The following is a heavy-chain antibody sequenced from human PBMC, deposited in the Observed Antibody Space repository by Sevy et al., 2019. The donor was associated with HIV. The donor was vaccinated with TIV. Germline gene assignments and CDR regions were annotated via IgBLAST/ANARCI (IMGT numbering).Heavy chain of an antibody. CDR2: IWYDGSNK. V-gene: IGHV3-33*01. CDR3: ARDRGDCSGGSCLPYYFDY. Sequence: GGSLRLSCAASGFTFSSYGMHWVRQAPGNGLEWVAVIWYDGSNKYYADSVKGRFTISRDNSKNTLYLQMNSLRAEDTAVYYCARDRGDCSGGSCLPYYFDYWGQGTLVTVSS. D-gene: IGHD2-15*01. CDR1: GFTFSSYG. J-gene: IGHJ4*02.